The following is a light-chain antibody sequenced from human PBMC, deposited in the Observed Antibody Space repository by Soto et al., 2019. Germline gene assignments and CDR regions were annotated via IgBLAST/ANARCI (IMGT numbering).Light chain of an antibody. CDR1: QSVSSSY. CDR3: QQYGSSLYT. J-gene: IGKJ2*01. CDR2: GAS. V-gene: IGKV3-20*01. Sequence: EIVLTQSPGTLSLSPGERATLSCRASQSVSSSYLAWYQQKPGQAPRLLIYGASSRTTGIPDSFSGSGSGTDFTITISRLEHEDFAVYYCQQYGSSLYTFGQGTTLEIK.